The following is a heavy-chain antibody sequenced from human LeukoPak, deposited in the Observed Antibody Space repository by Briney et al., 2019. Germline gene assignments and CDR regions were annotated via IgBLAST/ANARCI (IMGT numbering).Heavy chain of an antibody. CDR2: INAGNGNT. CDR3: ARLLIAAAGTFIDY. V-gene: IGHV1-3*01. Sequence: GASVKVSCKASGYTFTSYAMHWVRQAPGQRLEWMGWINAGNGNTKYSQKFQGRVTITRDTSASTAYMELSSLRSEDTAMYYCARLLIAAAGTFIDYWGQGTLVTVSS. J-gene: IGHJ4*02. CDR1: GYTFTSYA. D-gene: IGHD6-13*01.